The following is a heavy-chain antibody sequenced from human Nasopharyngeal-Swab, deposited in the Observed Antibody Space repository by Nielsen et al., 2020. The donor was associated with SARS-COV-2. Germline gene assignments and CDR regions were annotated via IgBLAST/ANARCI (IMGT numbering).Heavy chain of an antibody. CDR1: GVSISSYY. CDR3: ARVMVATTIWFDP. D-gene: IGHD2-15*01. Sequence: SETLSLPCAASGVSISSYYLSWIRQPPGKGLEWIGSVYFVGSPFYNPSLKSRVTISVDRSKKQFSLRLNSVTAADTAVYYCARVMVATTIWFDPWGRGTLVTVSS. V-gene: IGHV4-59*12. CDR2: VYFVGSP. J-gene: IGHJ5*02.